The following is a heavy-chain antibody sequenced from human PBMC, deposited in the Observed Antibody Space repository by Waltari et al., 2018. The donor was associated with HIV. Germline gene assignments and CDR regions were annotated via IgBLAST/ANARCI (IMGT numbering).Heavy chain of an antibody. CDR1: GGSFSGYY. CDR2: INHSGST. D-gene: IGHD3-22*01. Sequence: QVQLQQWGAGLLKPSETLSLTCAVYGGSFSGYYWSWIRQPPGKGLEWIGEINHSGSTNYNPSLKSRVTISVDTSKNQFALKLSSVTAADTAVYYCAKDREYYYDSSGHYGMDVWGQGTTVTVSS. J-gene: IGHJ6*02. CDR3: AKDREYYYDSSGHYGMDV. V-gene: IGHV4-34*01.